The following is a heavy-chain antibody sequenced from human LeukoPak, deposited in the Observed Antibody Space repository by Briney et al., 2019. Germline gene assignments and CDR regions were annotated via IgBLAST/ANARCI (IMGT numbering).Heavy chain of an antibody. D-gene: IGHD3-22*01. V-gene: IGHV1-18*01. CDR1: GYTFTSYG. CDR2: ISAYNGNT. Sequence: ASVKVSCKASGYTFTSYGISWVRQAPGQGLEWMGWISAYNGNTNYAQKLQGRVTMTTDTSTSTAYMELRSLRSDDTAVYYCARLDSSGYYPFYYYYYMDVWGKGTTVTISS. J-gene: IGHJ6*03. CDR3: ARLDSSGYYPFYYYYYMDV.